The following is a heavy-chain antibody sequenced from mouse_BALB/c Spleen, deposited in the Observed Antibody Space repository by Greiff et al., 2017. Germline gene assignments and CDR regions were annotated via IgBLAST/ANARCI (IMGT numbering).Heavy chain of an antibody. CDR2: ISSGGSYT. D-gene: IGHD2-10*02. J-gene: IGHJ3*01. CDR3: ARQGGMVTRKRDPWFAY. CDR1: GFTFSSYG. Sequence: EVQRVESGGDLVKPGGSLKLSCAASGFTFSSYGMSWVRQTPDKRLEWVATISSGGSYTYYPDSVKGRFTISRDNAKNTLYLQMSSLKSEDTAMYYCARQGGMVTRKRDPWFAYWGQGTLVTVSA. V-gene: IGHV5-6*01.